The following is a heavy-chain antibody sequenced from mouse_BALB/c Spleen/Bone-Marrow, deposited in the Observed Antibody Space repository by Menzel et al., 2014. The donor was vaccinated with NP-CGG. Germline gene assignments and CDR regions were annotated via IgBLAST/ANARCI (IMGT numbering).Heavy chain of an antibody. CDR3: ARQGNWDGYFDV. V-gene: IGHV5-9*02. CDR2: ISSGGSYT. Sequence: EVKLQESGGGLVKPGGSLKLSCAASGFAFSSYDMPWVRQTPEKRLEWVATISSGGSYTYYPDSVKGRFTISRDNARNTLYLQMSSLRSEDTALYYCARQGNWDGYFDVWGAGTTVTVSS. D-gene: IGHD4-1*01. J-gene: IGHJ1*01. CDR1: GFAFSSYD.